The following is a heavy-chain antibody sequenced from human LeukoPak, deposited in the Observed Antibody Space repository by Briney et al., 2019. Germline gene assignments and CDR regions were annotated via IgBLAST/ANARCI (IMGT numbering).Heavy chain of an antibody. V-gene: IGHV3-74*01. CDR1: GFTLSSYW. J-gene: IGHJ4*02. Sequence: GGSLRLSCAASGFTLSSYWMHWVRQVPGKGLVWVSRIDTDASKTNYADSVKGRFTISRDNAKNTLCLQMNSLRAEDTAVYYCTRGLLGIDYWGQGTLVTVSS. D-gene: IGHD2-8*02. CDR2: IDTDASKT. CDR3: TRGLLGIDY.